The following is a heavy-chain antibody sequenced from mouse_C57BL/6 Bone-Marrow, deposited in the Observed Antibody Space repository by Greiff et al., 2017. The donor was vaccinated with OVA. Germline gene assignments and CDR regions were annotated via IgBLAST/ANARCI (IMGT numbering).Heavy chain of an antibody. J-gene: IGHJ4*01. CDR3: ARKCPYYSSYVEAMDY. CDR1: GYTFTSYW. Sequence: VQLQQPGAELVRPGSSVKLSCKASGYTFTSYWMDWVKQRPGQGLEWIGNIYPSDSETHYNQKFKDKATLTVDKSSSTAYMQLSSLTSEDSAVYYGARKCPYYSSYVEAMDYWGQGTSVTVSS. V-gene: IGHV1-61*01. D-gene: IGHD2-5*01. CDR2: IYPSDSET.